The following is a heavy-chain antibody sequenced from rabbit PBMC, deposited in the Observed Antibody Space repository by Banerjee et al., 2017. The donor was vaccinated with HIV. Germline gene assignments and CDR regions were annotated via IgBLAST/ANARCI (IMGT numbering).Heavy chain of an antibody. CDR2: IDTGSSGFT. D-gene: IGHD1-1*01. CDR3: ARGYYLDL. CDR1: GVSFSSSSY. J-gene: IGHJ4*01. V-gene: IGHV1S40*01. Sequence: QSLEESGGDLVKPGASLTLTCTASGVSFSSSSYMCWVRQAPGKGLEWIACIDTGSSGFTYFATWAKGRFTCSKTSSTTVTLQMTSLTVADTATYFCARGYYLDLWGPGTLVTVS.